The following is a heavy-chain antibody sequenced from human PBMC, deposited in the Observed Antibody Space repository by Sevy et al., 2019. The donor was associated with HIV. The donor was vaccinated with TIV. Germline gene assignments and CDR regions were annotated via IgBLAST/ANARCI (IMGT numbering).Heavy chain of an antibody. CDR1: GFTFSDYY. CDR3: ATGFYYYDSSGYYPLDAFDI. J-gene: IGHJ3*02. Sequence: GGSLRLSCAASGFTFSDYYMSWIRQAPGKGLEWVSYISSSGSTIYYADSVKGRFTISRDNAKNSLYLQMNSLRAEDTAVYYCATGFYYYDSSGYYPLDAFDIWGQGTMVTVSS. CDR2: ISSSGSTI. V-gene: IGHV3-11*01. D-gene: IGHD3-22*01.